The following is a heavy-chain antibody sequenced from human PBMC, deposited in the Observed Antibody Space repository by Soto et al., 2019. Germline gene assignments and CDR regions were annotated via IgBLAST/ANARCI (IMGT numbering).Heavy chain of an antibody. D-gene: IGHD1-26*01. Sequence: QVQLVQSGAEVKKPGASVKVSCKASGYTFTSCAMHWVRQAPGQRLEWMGWINAGNGNTKYSQKFQGRVTITRDTSASTAYMELSSLRSEDTAVYYCARGGWELPLENDYWGQGTLVTVSS. CDR3: ARGGWELPLENDY. CDR2: INAGNGNT. J-gene: IGHJ4*02. V-gene: IGHV1-3*01. CDR1: GYTFTSCA.